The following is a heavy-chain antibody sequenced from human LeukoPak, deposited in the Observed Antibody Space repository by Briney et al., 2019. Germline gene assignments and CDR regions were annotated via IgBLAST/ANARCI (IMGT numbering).Heavy chain of an antibody. CDR2: IYYSGST. CDR1: GGSISSYY. J-gene: IGHJ3*02. CDR3: ARLSFWGPMVRDRDAFDI. Sequence: PSETLSLTCTVSGGSISSYYWSWIRQPPGKGLEWIGYIYYSGSTNYNPSLKSRVTISVDTSKNQFSLKLSSVTAADTAVYYCARLSFWGPMVRDRDAFDIWGQGTMDTVSS. D-gene: IGHD3-10*01. V-gene: IGHV4-59*08.